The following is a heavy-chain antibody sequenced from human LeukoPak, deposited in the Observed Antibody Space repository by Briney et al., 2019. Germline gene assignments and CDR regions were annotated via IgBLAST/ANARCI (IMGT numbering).Heavy chain of an antibody. CDR3: ARHGRWELDY. Sequence: GESLKTSCKASGYNFATAWIAWVRQMPGKGLEWMGIVYPGDSDTKYNPSFQGHVTISADKSITTAYLQWASLKASDTAIYYCARHGRWELDYWGQGTLVSVSS. D-gene: IGHD4-23*01. CDR2: VYPGDSDT. CDR1: GYNFATAW. J-gene: IGHJ4*02. V-gene: IGHV5-51*01.